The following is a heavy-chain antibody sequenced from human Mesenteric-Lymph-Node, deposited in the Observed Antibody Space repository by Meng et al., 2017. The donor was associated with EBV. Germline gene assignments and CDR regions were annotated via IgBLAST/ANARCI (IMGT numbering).Heavy chain of an antibody. J-gene: IGHJ4*02. V-gene: IGHV4-30-4*01. CDR1: GDSISSGGYY. CDR3: ARASYGSGIDY. CDR2: ISYSGTT. Sequence: QVQLQESGPGLVKPSQTLTLPCHVSGDSISSGGYYWTWVRQPPGKALEWIGYISYSGTTHYNPSLTSRVLISVDTATNHFSLELNSVTAADTAVYYCARASYGSGIDYWGQGTLVTVSS. D-gene: IGHD3-10*01.